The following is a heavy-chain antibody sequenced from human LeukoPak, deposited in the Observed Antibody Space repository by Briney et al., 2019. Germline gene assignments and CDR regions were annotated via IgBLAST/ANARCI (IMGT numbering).Heavy chain of an antibody. Sequence: PGGSLRLSCAASGFTFSSYSMNWVRQAPGKGLEWVSSISSSSSYIYYADSVKSRFTISRDNAKNSLYLQMNSLRAEDTAVYYCARDPSSGWYLKGWFDPWGQGTLVTVSS. CDR2: ISSSSSYI. D-gene: IGHD6-19*01. J-gene: IGHJ5*02. V-gene: IGHV3-21*01. CDR3: ARDPSSGWYLKGWFDP. CDR1: GFTFSSYS.